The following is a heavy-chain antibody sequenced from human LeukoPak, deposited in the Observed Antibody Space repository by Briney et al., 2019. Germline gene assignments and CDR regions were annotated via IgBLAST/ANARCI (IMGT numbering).Heavy chain of an antibody. V-gene: IGHV3-15*01. CDR3: ARVIGRGSYGHSDY. CDR2: IKSKTDGGTT. J-gene: IGHJ4*02. CDR1: GFTFNNAW. D-gene: IGHD5-18*01. Sequence: GGSLRLSCAASGFTFNNAWMNWVRQAPGKGLEWVGRIKSKTDGGTTDYAAPVKGRFTISRDDSKNTLYMQMNSLKTEDTAVYYCARVIGRGSYGHSDYWGQGTLVTVSS.